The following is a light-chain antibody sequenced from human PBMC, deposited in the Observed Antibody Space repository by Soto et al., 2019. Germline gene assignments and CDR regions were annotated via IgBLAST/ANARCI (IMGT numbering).Light chain of an antibody. V-gene: IGLV1-36*01. Sequence: QSVLTQPPSVSEAPRQRVTISCSGSSSNLGNNAVNWYQQLPGKAPKLLIYYDDLLPSGVSDRFSGSKSGTSASLAISGLQSEDEADYYCAAWDDSRNGVVFGGGTKLTVL. CDR1: SSNLGNNA. CDR3: AAWDDSRNGVV. CDR2: YDD. J-gene: IGLJ2*01.